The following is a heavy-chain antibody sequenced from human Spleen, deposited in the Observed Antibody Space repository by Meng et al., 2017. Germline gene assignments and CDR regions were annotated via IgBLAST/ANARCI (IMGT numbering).Heavy chain of an antibody. D-gene: IGHD1-7*01. Sequence: HVQLRESGPALVKPSETLSLNCAVYGGFFSCHHWTWIRQPPGKGLEWIGEIHHDGSTNYNPSLKSRVAISVDTSKNQFSLNLSSVTAADTAVYYCTRGYGSTWPTSDYWGQGTLVTVSS. CDR2: IHHDGST. J-gene: IGHJ4*02. V-gene: IGHV4-34*01. CDR1: GGFFSCHH. CDR3: TRGYGSTWPTSDY.